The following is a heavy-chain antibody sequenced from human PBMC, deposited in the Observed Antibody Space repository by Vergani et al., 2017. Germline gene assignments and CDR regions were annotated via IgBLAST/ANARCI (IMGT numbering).Heavy chain of an antibody. CDR1: GGTFSSYA. CDR2: IIPIFGTA. D-gene: IGHD3-10*01. CDR3: AREGRCGELLQVVAIDI. J-gene: IGHJ3*02. Sequence: QVQLVQSGAEVKKPGSSVKVSCKASGGTFSSYAISWVRQAPGQGLEWMGGIIPIFGTANYAQKFQGRVTITADESTSTAYMELSSLRSEDTAVYYCAREGRCGELLQVVAIDIWGQGTRVTVSS. V-gene: IGHV1-69*01.